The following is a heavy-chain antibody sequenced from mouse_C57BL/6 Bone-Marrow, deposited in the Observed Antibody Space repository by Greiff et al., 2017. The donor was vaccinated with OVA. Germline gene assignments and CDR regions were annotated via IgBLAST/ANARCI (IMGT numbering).Heavy chain of an antibody. CDR3: ASFFITTPHYYAMDY. Sequence: EVQLQQSGPELVKPGASVKIPCKASGYTFTDYNMDWVKQSHGKSLEWIGDINPNNGGTIYNQKFKGKATLTVDKSSSTAYMELRSLTSEDTAVYYCASFFITTPHYYAMDYWGQGTSVTVSS. J-gene: IGHJ4*01. CDR1: GYTFTDYN. D-gene: IGHD1-1*01. CDR2: INPNNGGT. V-gene: IGHV1-18*01.